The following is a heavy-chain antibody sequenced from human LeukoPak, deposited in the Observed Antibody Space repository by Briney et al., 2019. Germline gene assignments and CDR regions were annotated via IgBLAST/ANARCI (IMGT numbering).Heavy chain of an antibody. CDR3: AREQGQQVAPI. J-gene: IGHJ4*02. Sequence: GGSLRLSCAASGFTFSSYSMNWVRQAPGKGLEWVSAISSSSSYIYYADSVKGRFTSSRDNAKNSLYLQMNSLRAEDTAVYYCAREQGQQVAPIWGQGTLVTVSS. D-gene: IGHD6-13*01. V-gene: IGHV3-21*01. CDR2: ISSSSSYI. CDR1: GFTFSSYS.